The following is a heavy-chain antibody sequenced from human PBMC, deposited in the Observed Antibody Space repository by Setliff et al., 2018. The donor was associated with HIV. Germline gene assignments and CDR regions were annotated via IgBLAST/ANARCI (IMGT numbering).Heavy chain of an antibody. J-gene: IGHJ4*02. Sequence: PGASVKVSCKASVHTFASYGIGWLRQAPGQGLEWLGWISAYNVNAPNAQKSQGRVTMTIDIPTTTAYMEMRSLRFDDTAVYYCATARPGARFDVWGQGTLVTVSS. V-gene: IGHV1-18*01. CDR3: ATARPGARFDV. CDR1: VHTFASYG. CDR2: ISAYNVNA. D-gene: IGHD6-6*01.